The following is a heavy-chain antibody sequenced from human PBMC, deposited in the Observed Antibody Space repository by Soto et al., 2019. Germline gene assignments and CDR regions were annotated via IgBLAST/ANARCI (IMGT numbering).Heavy chain of an antibody. Sequence: QVQLVQSGAEVKKPGASVRVSCRTSGYTFSNYGISWVRQAHGQGLEWMGWVSGYIGNTHYARKLQGRDNMAKETSTSTAHMALRSLTSDDTSVDYCARTPLEYCSAGNCYSDFWCQGTLVTVSS. CDR2: VSGYIGNT. V-gene: IGHV1-18*01. CDR3: ARTPLEYCSAGNCYSDF. D-gene: IGHD2-15*01. J-gene: IGHJ4*02. CDR1: GYTFSNYG.